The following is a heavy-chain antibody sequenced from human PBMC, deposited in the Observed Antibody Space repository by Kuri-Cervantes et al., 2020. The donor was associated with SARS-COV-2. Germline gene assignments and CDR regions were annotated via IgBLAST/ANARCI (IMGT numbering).Heavy chain of an antibody. D-gene: IGHD6-6*01. CDR1: GGSFSNFY. Sequence: SQTLSLTCAVYGGSFSNFYWGWIRQPPGKGLEWIGSIYHSGSTYYNPSLKSRVTISVDTSKNQFSLKLSSVTAADTAVYYCARLSSIAAPTDYWGQGTLVTVSS. V-gene: IGHV4-38-2*01. CDR2: IYHSGST. CDR3: ARLSSIAAPTDY. J-gene: IGHJ4*02.